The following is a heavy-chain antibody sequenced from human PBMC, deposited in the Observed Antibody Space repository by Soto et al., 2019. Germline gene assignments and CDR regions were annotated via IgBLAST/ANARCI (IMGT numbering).Heavy chain of an antibody. Sequence: GGSLRLSCAASGFTFSSSSMNWVRQAPGKGLEWVSYISSSSSTIYYADSVKGRFTISRDNAKNSLYLQMNSLRDEDTAVYYCVRDPAPRYYYDSSGPGAFDIWGQGTTVTVSS. CDR3: VRDPAPRYYYDSSGPGAFDI. D-gene: IGHD3-22*01. CDR2: ISSSSSTI. J-gene: IGHJ3*02. CDR1: GFTFSSSS. V-gene: IGHV3-48*02.